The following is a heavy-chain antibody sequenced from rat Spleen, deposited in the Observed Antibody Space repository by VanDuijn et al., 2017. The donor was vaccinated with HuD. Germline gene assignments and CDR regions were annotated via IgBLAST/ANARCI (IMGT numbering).Heavy chain of an antibody. CDR1: GDSITSHY. V-gene: IGHV3-1*01. D-gene: IGHD1-11*01. J-gene: IGHJ2*01. Sequence: EVQLQESGPGLVKPSQSLSLSCSVTGDSITSHYWGWIRKFPGNKMEWMGYINYSGTTSYNPSTKNRFSITKDTSKNQFFLQLNSVTTEDTATYYCARYGGYNFDYWGQGVMVTVSS. CDR3: ARYGGYNFDY. CDR2: INYSGTT.